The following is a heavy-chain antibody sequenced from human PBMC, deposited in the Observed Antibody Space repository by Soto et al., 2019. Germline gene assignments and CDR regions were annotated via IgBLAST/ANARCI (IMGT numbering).Heavy chain of an antibody. CDR1: GFTFSSYA. CDR3: AKDLVYYDSSGHYSGQYYYYGMDV. J-gene: IGHJ6*02. D-gene: IGHD3-22*01. Sequence: PGGSLRLSCAASGFTFSSYAMSWVRQAPGKGLEWVSAISGSGGSTYYADSVKGRFTISRDNSKNTLYLQMNSLRVEDTAVYYCAKDLVYYDSSGHYSGQYYYYGMDVWGQGTTVTVSS. CDR2: ISGSGGST. V-gene: IGHV3-23*01.